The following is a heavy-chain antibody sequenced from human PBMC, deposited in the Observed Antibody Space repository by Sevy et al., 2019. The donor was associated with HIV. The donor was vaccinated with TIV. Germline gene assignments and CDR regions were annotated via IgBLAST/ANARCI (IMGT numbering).Heavy chain of an antibody. CDR1: GFTSGSFY. D-gene: IGHD6-19*01. Sequence: GGSLRLSCAASGFTSGSFYMHWVRQTPKKGLVWVSNINSDGRISNYPDSVKGRFIVSIDNAKNTQHLQMTSLGAEDTAVYYCAIGSAGTAQHWGQGILVTVSS. V-gene: IGHV3-74*01. CDR2: INSDGRIS. CDR3: AIGSAGTAQH. J-gene: IGHJ4*02.